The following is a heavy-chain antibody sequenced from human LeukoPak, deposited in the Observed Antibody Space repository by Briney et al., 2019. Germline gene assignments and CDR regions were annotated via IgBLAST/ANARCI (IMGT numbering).Heavy chain of an antibody. CDR1: GGSITNSLYY. Sequence: SETLSLTCTVSGGSITNSLYYWGWIRQPPGKGLEWIASIYYSGSTYYNPSLKSRITISVDTSKNQFSLNLSSVTAADTAVYYCARQHQREFTLDWGQGALVPVSS. CDR2: IYYSGST. D-gene: IGHD1-1*01. V-gene: IGHV4-39*01. J-gene: IGHJ4*02. CDR3: ARQHQREFTLD.